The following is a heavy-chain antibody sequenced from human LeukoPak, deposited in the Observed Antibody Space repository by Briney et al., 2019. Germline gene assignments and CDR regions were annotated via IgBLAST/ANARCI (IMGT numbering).Heavy chain of an antibody. D-gene: IGHD6-13*01. J-gene: IGHJ6*02. Sequence: RGSLRLSCAASGFTFSSYAMNWVRQAPGKGLEWVSYISSSGSTIYYADSVKGRFTISRDNAKNSLYLQMNSLRAEDTAVYYCARELEQQLVLTGMDVWGQGTTVTVSS. CDR3: ARELEQQLVLTGMDV. CDR2: ISSSGSTI. V-gene: IGHV3-48*03. CDR1: GFTFSSYA.